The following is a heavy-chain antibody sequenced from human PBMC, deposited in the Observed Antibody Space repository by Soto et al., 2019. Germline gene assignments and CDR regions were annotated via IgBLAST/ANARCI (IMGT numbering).Heavy chain of an antibody. V-gene: IGHV3-30*18. D-gene: IGHD2-2*01. CDR1: GFTFSTYG. Sequence: QVQLVESGGGVVQPGRSLRLSCVASGFTFSTYGMHWVRQAPGKGLEWVAVISYDGKNKYYPDSGKGRLTISRDNSKNTVYLQMSRLRGEDTAVYYCAKGQHCSSTSCYFYHYGMDVWGQGTTVAVTS. J-gene: IGHJ6*02. CDR2: ISYDGKNK. CDR3: AKGQHCSSTSCYFYHYGMDV.